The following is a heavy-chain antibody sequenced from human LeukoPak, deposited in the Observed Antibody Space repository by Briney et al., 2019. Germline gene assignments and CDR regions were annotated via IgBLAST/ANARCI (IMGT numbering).Heavy chain of an antibody. CDR2: ISWNSGSI. D-gene: IGHD5-12*01. CDR3: AKEFYSGYDFSYYGMDV. J-gene: IGHJ6*02. V-gene: IGHV3-9*01. CDR1: GFTFDDYA. Sequence: GRSLRLSCAASGFTFDDYAMHWVRQAPGKGLEWVSGISWNSGSIGYADSVKVRFTISRDNAKTSLYLQMNSMRAEDTALYYCAKEFYSGYDFSYYGMDVWGQGTTVTVSS.